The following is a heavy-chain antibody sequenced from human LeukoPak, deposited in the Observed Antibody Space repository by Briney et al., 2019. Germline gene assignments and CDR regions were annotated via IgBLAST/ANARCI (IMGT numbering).Heavy chain of an antibody. CDR1: GFTFSSYE. Sequence: PGGPLILSCAASGFTFSSYEMNWVRQAPGKGLEWVSYISSSGSSPIYYADSVKGRFTISRDNFRNTLYLQMNSLSAEDTAVYYCAKGSNNCDNWGQGTLVTVSS. V-gene: IGHV3-23*01. J-gene: IGHJ4*02. D-gene: IGHD6-13*01. CDR2: ISSSGSSPI. CDR3: AKGSNNCDN.